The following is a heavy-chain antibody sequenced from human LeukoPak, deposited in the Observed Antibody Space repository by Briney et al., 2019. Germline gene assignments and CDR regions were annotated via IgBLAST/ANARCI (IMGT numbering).Heavy chain of an antibody. J-gene: IGHJ3*02. CDR1: GFTFSSYA. V-gene: IGHV3-23*01. CDR3: AKVRTYSGYDPDAFDI. D-gene: IGHD5-12*01. CDR2: ISGSGGST. Sequence: QAGGSLRLSCAASGFTFSSYAMSWVRQASGKGLEWVSAISGSGGSTYYADSVKGRFTISRDNSKNTLYLQMNSLRAEDTAVYYCAKVRTYSGYDPDAFDIWGQGTMVTVSS.